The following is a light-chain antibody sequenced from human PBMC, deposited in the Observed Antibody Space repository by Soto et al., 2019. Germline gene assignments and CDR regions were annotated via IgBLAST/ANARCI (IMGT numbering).Light chain of an antibody. Sequence: QSALTQPASVSGSPGQSITISCTGTSSDVGGYNYVSWYQQHPGKAPKLLIYDVTNRPSGVSYRFSGSKSGNTASLTISGLQAEDEADYCCSSYTSSITLVFGGGTKLTVL. CDR1: SSDVGGYNY. J-gene: IGLJ3*02. CDR2: DVT. CDR3: SSYTSSITLV. V-gene: IGLV2-14*01.